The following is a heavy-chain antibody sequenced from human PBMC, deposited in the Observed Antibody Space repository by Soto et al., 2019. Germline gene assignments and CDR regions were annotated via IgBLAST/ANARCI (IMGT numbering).Heavy chain of an antibody. V-gene: IGHV1-18*01. Sequence: QVQLVQSGAEVKKPGASVKVSCKASGYSFTTYGINWVRQAPGQGLEWMGWISAYNGNTNYAQKLQDRVTMTTDTTTSRAYIELRIMRSDDTAMYFCSRDHVAGRPGWFDPWGQGTLVTVSS. J-gene: IGHJ5*02. CDR1: GYSFTTYG. D-gene: IGHD6-6*01. CDR2: ISAYNGNT. CDR3: SRDHVAGRPGWFDP.